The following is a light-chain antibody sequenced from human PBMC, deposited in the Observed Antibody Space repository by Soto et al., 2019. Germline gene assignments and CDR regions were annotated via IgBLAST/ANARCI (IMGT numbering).Light chain of an antibody. CDR2: EVS. CDR3: SSYSSSSTPYV. J-gene: IGLJ1*01. V-gene: IGLV2-14*01. Sequence: QSVLTQPASVSGSPGQSITISCTGTSSDVGGYNYVSWYQQHPGKAPKLMIYEVSHRPSGVSNRFSGSKSDNTASLTISGLQAEDEADYYCSSYSSSSTPYVFGTGTKLTVL. CDR1: SSDVGGYNY.